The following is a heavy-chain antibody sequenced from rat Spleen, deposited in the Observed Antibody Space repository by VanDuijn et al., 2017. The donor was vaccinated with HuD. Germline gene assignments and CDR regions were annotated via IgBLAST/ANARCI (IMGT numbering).Heavy chain of an antibody. CDR2: ISTSGGST. V-gene: IGHV5-46*01. CDR1: GFTFSSFP. Sequence: EVQLVESDGGLVQPGRSLKLSCAASGFTFSSFPMAWVRQAPTKGLEWVATISTSGGSTYYRDSVKGRFTISRDNARGTQYLQMDSLRSEDTATYYCARQDTSGYSNWFTYWGQGTLVTVSS. CDR3: ARQDTSGYSNWFTY. J-gene: IGHJ3*01. D-gene: IGHD4-3*01.